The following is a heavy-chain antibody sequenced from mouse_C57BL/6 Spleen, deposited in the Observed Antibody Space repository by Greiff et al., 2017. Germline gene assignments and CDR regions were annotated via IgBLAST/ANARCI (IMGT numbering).Heavy chain of an antibody. D-gene: IGHD2-1*01. V-gene: IGHV3-6*01. CDR3: AKDLPPFAY. CDR1: GYSITSGYY. CDR2: ISYDGSN. J-gene: IGHJ3*01. Sequence: EVKLMESGPGLVKPSQSLSLTCSVTGYSITSGYYWNWIRQFPGNKLEWMGYISYDGSNNYNPSLKNRISITRDTSKNQFFLKLNSVTTEDTATYYCAKDLPPFAYWGQGTLVTVSA.